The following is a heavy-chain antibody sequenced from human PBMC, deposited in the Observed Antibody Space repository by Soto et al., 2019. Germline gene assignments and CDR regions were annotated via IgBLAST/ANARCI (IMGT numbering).Heavy chain of an antibody. CDR2: INHVGGT. Sequence: SETLSLTCAAYGGFLSESYLTWSRQPPGKGLEWIGEINHVGGTNYNPSLKSRVTISVDTSKNQLSLKLSSVTAADTAVYYCARDGYKGENYYYGMDVWGQGTTVTVSS. CDR3: ARDGYKGENYYYGMDV. V-gene: IGHV4-34*01. CDR1: GGFLSESY. J-gene: IGHJ6*02. D-gene: IGHD1-1*01.